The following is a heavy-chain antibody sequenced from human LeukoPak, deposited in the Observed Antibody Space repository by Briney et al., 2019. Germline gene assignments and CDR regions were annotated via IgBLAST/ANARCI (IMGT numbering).Heavy chain of an antibody. J-gene: IGHJ4*02. CDR3: AAPLSRTVVKGAFDY. D-gene: IGHD4-23*01. CDR2: IIPIFGTA. CDR1: GGTFSSYA. V-gene: IGHV1-69*13. Sequence: SVKVSCKASGGTFSSYAISWVRQAPGPGLEWMGGIIPIFGTANYAQKFQGRVTITADESTSTAYMELSSLRSEDTAVYYCAAPLSRTVVKGAFDYWGQGTLVTVSS.